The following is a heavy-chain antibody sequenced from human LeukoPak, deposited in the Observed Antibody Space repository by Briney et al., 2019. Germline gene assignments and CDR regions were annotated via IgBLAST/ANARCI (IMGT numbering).Heavy chain of an antibody. D-gene: IGHD2-2*01. J-gene: IGHJ5*02. V-gene: IGHV1-2*02. Sequence: ASVKVSCKASGYTFTSYGISWVRQAPGQGLEWMGWINPNSGGTNYAQKFQGRVTMTRDTSISTAYMELSRLRSDDTAVYYCARLAGSSTSSKFDPWGQGTLVTVSS. CDR2: INPNSGGT. CDR1: GYTFTSYG. CDR3: ARLAGSSTSSKFDP.